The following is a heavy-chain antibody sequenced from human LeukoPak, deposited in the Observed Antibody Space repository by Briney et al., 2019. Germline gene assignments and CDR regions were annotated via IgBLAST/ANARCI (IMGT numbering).Heavy chain of an antibody. CDR1: GFTLSSYA. CDR2: ISGSGGST. CDR3: AKDRTYGGSYYRDFQH. D-gene: IGHD1-26*01. V-gene: IGHV3-23*01. Sequence: PGGSLRLSCAASGFTLSSYAMSWVRQAPGKGLEWVSAISGSGGSTYYADSVKGRFTISRDNSKNTLYLQMNSLRAEDTAVYYCAKDRTYGGSYYRDFQHWGQGTLVTVSS. J-gene: IGHJ1*01.